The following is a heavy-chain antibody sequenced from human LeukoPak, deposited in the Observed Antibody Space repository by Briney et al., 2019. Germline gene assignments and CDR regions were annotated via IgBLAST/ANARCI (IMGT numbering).Heavy chain of an antibody. CDR1: GGSISSYY. J-gene: IGHJ4*02. CDR2: IYYSGST. Sequence: PSETLSLTCTVSGGSISSYYWSWIRQPPGKGLEWIGYIYYSGSTNYNPSLKSRATISVDTSKNQFSLKLSSVTAADTAVYYCARSLRSKVPAAMVIGYWGQGTLVTVSS. D-gene: IGHD2-2*01. V-gene: IGHV4-59*01. CDR3: ARSLRSKVPAAMVIGY.